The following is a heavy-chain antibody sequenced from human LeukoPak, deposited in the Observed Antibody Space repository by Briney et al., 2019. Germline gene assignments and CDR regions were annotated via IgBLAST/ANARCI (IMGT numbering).Heavy chain of an antibody. CDR3: AKFFGVITRGAFDI. CDR2: IRYDGSNK. D-gene: IGHD3-3*01. V-gene: IGHV3-30*02. Sequence: GGSLRLSCAASGFTFSDYYMSWIRQAPGKGLEWVAFIRYDGSNKYYADSVKGRFTISRDNSKNTLYLQMNSLRAEDTAVYYCAKFFGVITRGAFDIWGQGTMVTVSS. J-gene: IGHJ3*02. CDR1: GFTFSDYY.